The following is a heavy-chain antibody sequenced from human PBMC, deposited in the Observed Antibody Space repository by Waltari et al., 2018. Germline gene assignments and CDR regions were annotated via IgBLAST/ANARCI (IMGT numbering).Heavy chain of an antibody. J-gene: IGHJ4*02. Sequence: QVQLVQSGAEVKKPGSSVKVSCKASGGTFSSYSISWVRQAPGQGLELMGGIIPILGIANYAQKFQGRVTITADESTSTAYMELSSLRSEDTAVYYCARGRDGYPPPLLDYWGQGTLVTVSS. V-gene: IGHV1-69*04. D-gene: IGHD5-12*01. CDR1: GGTFSSYS. CDR2: IIPILGIA. CDR3: ARGRDGYPPPLLDY.